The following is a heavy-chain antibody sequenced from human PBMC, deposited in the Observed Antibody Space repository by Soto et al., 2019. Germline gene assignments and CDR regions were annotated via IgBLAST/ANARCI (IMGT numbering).Heavy chain of an antibody. V-gene: IGHV5-10-1*01. Sequence: GESLKISCKGSGYSFTSYWISWVRQMPGKGLEWMGRIDPSDSYTNYSPSFQGHVTISADKSISTAYLQWSSLKASDTAMYYCARHALTTVTTWEFENWFDPWGQGTLVTVSS. CDR2: IDPSDSYT. CDR3: ARHALTTVTTWEFENWFDP. CDR1: GYSFTSYW. D-gene: IGHD4-17*01. J-gene: IGHJ5*02.